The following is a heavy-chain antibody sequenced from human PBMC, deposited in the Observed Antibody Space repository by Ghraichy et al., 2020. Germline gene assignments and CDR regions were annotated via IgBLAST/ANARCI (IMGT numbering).Heavy chain of an antibody. CDR2: ISSGSGYI. CDR3: GGSGCSLFLPRVDY. Sequence: GGSLRLSCAASGFNFRAYCMNWVRQVPGKGLEWVSSISSGSGYISYADSVKGRFTISRDDATTSVYLQMTSLRAEDTAVYYCGGSGCSLFLPRVDYWGQGTLVTVSS. J-gene: IGHJ4*02. CDR1: GFNFRAYC. D-gene: IGHD6-13*01. V-gene: IGHV3-21*01.